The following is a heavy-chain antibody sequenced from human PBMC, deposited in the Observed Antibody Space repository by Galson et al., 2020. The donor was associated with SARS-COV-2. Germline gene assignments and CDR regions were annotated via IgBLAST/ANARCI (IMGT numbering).Heavy chain of an antibody. CDR1: GFTFSDYS. Sequence: GESLKISCAASGFTFSDYSMNWVRQAPGKGLEWVSHITYGGTIYYADSVKGRFSISRDNAKNSLSLQMNSLRDEDMAVYDCARDWLGGAHGYWGQGTLVSVAS. CDR2: ITYGGTI. CDR3: ARDWLGGAHGY. V-gene: IGHV3-48*02. D-gene: IGHD1-26*01. J-gene: IGHJ4*02.